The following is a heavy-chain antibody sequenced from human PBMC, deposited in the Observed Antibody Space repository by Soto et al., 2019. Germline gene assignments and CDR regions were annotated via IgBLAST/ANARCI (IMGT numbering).Heavy chain of an antibody. D-gene: IGHD3-22*01. V-gene: IGHV6-1*01. CDR3: AREKYYYDSSGYFD. CDR1: GDTDFRNSAS. CDR2: TYYRSKWYN. Sequence: SQTRSLICAISGDTDFRNSASWNWIRQSPSRGLEWLGKTYYRSKWYNDYAVSVKSRITINPDTSKNQFSLQLNSVTPEDTAVYYCAREKYYYDSSGYFDWGQGTLVTVSS. J-gene: IGHJ4*02.